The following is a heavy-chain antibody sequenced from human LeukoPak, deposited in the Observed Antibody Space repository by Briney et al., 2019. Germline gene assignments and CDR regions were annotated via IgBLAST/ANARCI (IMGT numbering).Heavy chain of an antibody. J-gene: IGHJ4*02. CDR2: VRPDGSEI. CDR3: ATTTRSRSWDY. CDR1: GFTFSSYW. V-gene: IGHV3-7*01. D-gene: IGHD2-2*01. Sequence: GGSLRLSCAAYGFTFSSYWMSWVRQAPGKGLEWVANVRPDGSEIQCVDSMKGRFTVSRDNSENSLYLRMSSLRAEDTAVYYCATTTRSRSWDYWGQGTLVTVSS.